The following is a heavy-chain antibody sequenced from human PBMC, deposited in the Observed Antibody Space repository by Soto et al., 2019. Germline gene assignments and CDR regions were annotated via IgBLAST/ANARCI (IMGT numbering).Heavy chain of an antibody. D-gene: IGHD2-21*02. V-gene: IGHV3-23*01. CDR2: ISGSGDT. CDR1: GLTFSNYG. CDR3: ATYGGDSGGFEYFKH. J-gene: IGHJ1*01. Sequence: EVQLLESGGGLVQPGGSLRLSCAASGLTFSNYGMTWVRQAPGKGLEWVSAISGSGDTYNVDSLKGRFSISRDNSKSTLFLQMNSLRADDTAVYYCATYGGDSGGFEYFKHWGQGTLVTVSS.